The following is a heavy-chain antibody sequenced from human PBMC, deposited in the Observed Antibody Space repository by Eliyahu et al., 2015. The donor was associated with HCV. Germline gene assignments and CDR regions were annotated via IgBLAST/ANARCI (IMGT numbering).Heavy chain of an antibody. Sequence: QVTLRESGPALVKPTQTLTLTCTFSGFSLSTSGMCVSWIRQPPGKALEWLALIDWDDDKYYSTSLKTRLTISKDTSKNQVVLTMTNMDPVDTATYYCARIQARGYSYGALDYWGQGTLVTVSS. V-gene: IGHV2-70*01. CDR1: GFSLSTSGMC. CDR3: ARIQARGYSYGALDY. D-gene: IGHD5-18*01. J-gene: IGHJ4*02. CDR2: IDWDDDK.